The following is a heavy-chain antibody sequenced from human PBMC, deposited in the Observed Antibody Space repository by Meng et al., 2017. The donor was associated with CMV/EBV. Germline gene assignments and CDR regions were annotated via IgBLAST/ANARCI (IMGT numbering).Heavy chain of an antibody. D-gene: IGHD4-11*01. J-gene: IGHJ6*02. CDR2: ISSSGSTI. CDR1: GFTFSSYS. Sequence: LSLTCAASGFTFSSYSMNWVRQAPGKGLEWVSYISSSGSTIYYADSVKGRFTISRDNAKNSLYLQMNSLRAEDTAVYYCARGSRTVTYYYYGMDVWGQGTTVTVSS. CDR3: ARGSRTVTYYYYGMDV. V-gene: IGHV3-48*04.